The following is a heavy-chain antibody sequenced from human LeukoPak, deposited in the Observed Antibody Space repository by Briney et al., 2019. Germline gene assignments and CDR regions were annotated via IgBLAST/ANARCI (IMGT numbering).Heavy chain of an antibody. CDR2: INSDGSST. CDR3: VRAYFSFWYFDY. V-gene: IGHV3-74*01. Sequence: PGGSLRLSCVGSGFTFRNYWMHWVRQAPGKGLVWIARINSDGSSTRYADSVRGRLTISRDNAKNSLYLQLNNLRAEDTAVYYCVRAYFSFWYFDYWGQGTLVTVSS. D-gene: IGHD2/OR15-2a*01. CDR1: GFTFRNYW. J-gene: IGHJ4*02.